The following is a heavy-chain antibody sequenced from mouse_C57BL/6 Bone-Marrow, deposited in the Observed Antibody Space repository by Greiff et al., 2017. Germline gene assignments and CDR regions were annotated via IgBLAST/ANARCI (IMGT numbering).Heavy chain of an antibody. V-gene: IGHV1-9*01. CDR1: GYTFTGYW. Sequence: VQLQQSGAELMKPGASVKLSCKATGYTFTGYWIEWVKQRPGHGLEWIGEILPGSGSTNYNEKFKGKATFTADTSSNTAYMQLSSLTTEDSAIYYCARETMITTIYYYAMDNWGQGTSVTVSS. D-gene: IGHD2-4*01. CDR2: ILPGSGST. CDR3: ARETMITTIYYYAMDN. J-gene: IGHJ4*01.